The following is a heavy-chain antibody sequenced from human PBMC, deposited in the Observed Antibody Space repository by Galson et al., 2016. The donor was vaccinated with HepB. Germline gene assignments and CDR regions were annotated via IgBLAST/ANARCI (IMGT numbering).Heavy chain of an antibody. D-gene: IGHD4-11*01. V-gene: IGHV3-73*01. J-gene: IGHJ4*01. CDR1: GFIVSGSA. CDR2: IRTKANHHAT. Sequence: SLRLSCAVSGFIVSGSAMHWVRQASGKGLEWVGRIRTKANHHATTYAASVKGRFTISRDDSKNTAYLQMNSLKTEDTAVYYCTKRPDAVDMGTTPFESWGQVTLVAVSS. CDR3: TKRPDAVDMGTTPFES.